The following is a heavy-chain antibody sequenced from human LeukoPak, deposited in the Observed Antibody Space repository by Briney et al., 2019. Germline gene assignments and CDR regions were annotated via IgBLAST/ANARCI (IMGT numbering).Heavy chain of an antibody. D-gene: IGHD4-17*01. CDR1: GFTFSSYW. CDR2: INSDGSST. Sequence: GGSLRLSCAASGFTFSSYWMHWVRQAPGKGLVWVSRINSDGSSTSYADSVNGRFTISRDNAKNTLYLQMNSLRAEDTAVYYCASTMPSYGDPDVRFDYWGQGTLVTVSS. CDR3: ASTMPSYGDPDVRFDY. J-gene: IGHJ4*02. V-gene: IGHV3-74*01.